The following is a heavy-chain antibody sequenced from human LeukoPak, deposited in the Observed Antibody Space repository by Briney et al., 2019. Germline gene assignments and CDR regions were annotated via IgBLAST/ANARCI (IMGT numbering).Heavy chain of an antibody. Sequence: PSETQSLTCTVSGGSISSYYWSWIRQPPGKGLEWIGYIYYSGSTNYNPSLKSRVTISVDTSKNQFSLKLSSVTAADTAVYYCARGHYDSSGYYYHYYGMDVWGQGTTVTVSS. CDR1: GGSISSYY. J-gene: IGHJ6*02. CDR2: IYYSGST. D-gene: IGHD3-22*01. CDR3: ARGHYDSSGYYYHYYGMDV. V-gene: IGHV4-59*01.